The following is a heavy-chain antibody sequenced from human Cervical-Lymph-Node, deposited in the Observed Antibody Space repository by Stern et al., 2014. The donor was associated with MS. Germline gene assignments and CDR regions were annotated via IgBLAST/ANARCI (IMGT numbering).Heavy chain of an antibody. J-gene: IGHJ3*02. Sequence: VPLVEPGAEVKKPGASVKVSCKASGNTFINYGISWVRQAPGQGLEWMGWISAYNGNTNYTQMLQGRVTMTTDTSTSTACMELRSLRSDDTAVYYCARGLLGSENAFDIWGQGTMVTVSS. CDR1: GNTFINYG. CDR2: ISAYNGNT. D-gene: IGHD2-15*01. V-gene: IGHV1-18*01. CDR3: ARGLLGSENAFDI.